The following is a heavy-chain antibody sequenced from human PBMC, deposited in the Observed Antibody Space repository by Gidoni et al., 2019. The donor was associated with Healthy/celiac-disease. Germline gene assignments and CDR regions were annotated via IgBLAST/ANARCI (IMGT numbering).Heavy chain of an antibody. Sequence: QVQLVESGGGVVQPGGSLRLSCAASGFTFSSYGMHWVRQAPGKGLEWVAVIWYDGSNKYYADSVKGRFTISRDNSKDTAVYYCAREGCSGGSCYPYYYYGMDVWGQGTTVTVSS. CDR1: GFTFSSYG. CDR2: IWYDGSNK. CDR3: YYYGMDV. J-gene: IGHJ6*02. D-gene: IGHD2-15*01. V-gene: IGHV3-33*01.